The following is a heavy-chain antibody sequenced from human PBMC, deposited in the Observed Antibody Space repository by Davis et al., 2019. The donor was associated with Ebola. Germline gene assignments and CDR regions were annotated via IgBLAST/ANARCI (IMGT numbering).Heavy chain of an antibody. CDR3: TTTTTHFDY. Sequence: GESLKISCAASGFTFRGSAMHWVRQASGKGLEWVGRIRSKANSYATAYAASVKGRFTISRDDSKNTAYLQMNSLKTEDTAVYYCTTTTTHFDYWGQGTLVTVSS. CDR1: GFTFRGSA. J-gene: IGHJ4*02. CDR2: IRSKANSYAT. V-gene: IGHV3-73*01. D-gene: IGHD1-26*01.